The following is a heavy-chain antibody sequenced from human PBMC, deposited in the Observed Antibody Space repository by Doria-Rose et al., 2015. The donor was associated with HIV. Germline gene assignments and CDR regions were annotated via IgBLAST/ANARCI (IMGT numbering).Heavy chain of an antibody. D-gene: IGHD6-13*01. Sequence: QVTLKESGPVLVKPAETLTLTCTVSGVSLSSSGMGVSWIRQPPGKALEWLANIFSDDERSYQTSLKSRLTISSDTSKSRVVLTTTDMHPVDPATYYCARIKSSRWYHKYYFDFWGQGTLVIVSA. J-gene: IGHJ4*02. CDR3: ARIKSSRWYHKYYFDF. V-gene: IGHV2-26*01. CDR2: IFSDDER. CDR1: GVSLSSSGMG.